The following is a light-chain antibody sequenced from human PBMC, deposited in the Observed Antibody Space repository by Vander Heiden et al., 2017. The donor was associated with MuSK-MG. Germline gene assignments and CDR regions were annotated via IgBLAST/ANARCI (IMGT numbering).Light chain of an antibody. CDR2: AAS. Sequence: DIQMTQSPSSLSASVGDRVTITCRASQSISSYLNWHQQKPGKAPKLLIYAASSLQSGVPSRFSGSGSGTDFTLTISSLQPEDFATYYCQQSYSTPPSFTFGPGTKVDIK. J-gene: IGKJ3*01. CDR1: QSISSY. CDR3: QQSYSTPPSFT. V-gene: IGKV1-39*01.